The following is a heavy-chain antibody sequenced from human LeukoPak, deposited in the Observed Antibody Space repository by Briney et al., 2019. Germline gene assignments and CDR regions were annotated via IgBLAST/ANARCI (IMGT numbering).Heavy chain of an antibody. CDR2: ISGSGGST. Sequence: PGGSLRLSCAASGFTFSSYAMSWVRQAPGKGLEWVSAISGSGGSTYYADSVKGRFTISRDNSKNTLYLQMNSLRAEDTAVYYCAKDLGRGQYYYDSSGSKDYWGQGTLVTVSS. CDR1: GFTFSSYA. V-gene: IGHV3-23*01. D-gene: IGHD3-22*01. CDR3: AKDLGRGQYYYDSSGSKDY. J-gene: IGHJ4*02.